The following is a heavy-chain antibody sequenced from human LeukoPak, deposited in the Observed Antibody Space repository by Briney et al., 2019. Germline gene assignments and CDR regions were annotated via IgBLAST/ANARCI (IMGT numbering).Heavy chain of an antibody. D-gene: IGHD1-26*01. CDR1: GFTFSSYW. V-gene: IGHV3-7*01. J-gene: IGHJ4*02. CDR3: ARVEQWETYAGGFDY. Sequence: GGSLRLSCAASGFTFSSYWMCWVRQAPGKGLEWVANIKQDGSEKYYVDSVKGRFTISRDNAKNSLYLQMNSLRAEDTAVYYCARVEQWETYAGGFDYWGQGTLVTVSS. CDR2: IKQDGSEK.